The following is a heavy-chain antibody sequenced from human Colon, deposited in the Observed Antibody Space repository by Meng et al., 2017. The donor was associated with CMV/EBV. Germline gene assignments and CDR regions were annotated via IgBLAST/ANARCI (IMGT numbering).Heavy chain of an antibody. Sequence: KASGDKFTDYYIHWVRQAPGQGLEWMGRVNLYSGGTDYAQNFQGRVTMTWDASISTAYMVLTWLTSDDTAIYYCARGGERGHQTLDPWGQGALVTVSS. CDR3: ARGGERGHQTLDP. D-gene: IGHD1-1*01. CDR1: GDKFTDYY. CDR2: VNLYSGGT. J-gene: IGHJ5*02. V-gene: IGHV1-2*06.